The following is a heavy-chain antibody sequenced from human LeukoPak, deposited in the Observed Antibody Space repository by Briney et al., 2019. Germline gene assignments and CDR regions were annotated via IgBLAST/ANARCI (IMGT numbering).Heavy chain of an antibody. V-gene: IGHV1-8*01. D-gene: IGHD6-19*01. Sequence: ASVKVSCKASGYTFTSYDINWVRQATGQGLEWMGWMNPNSGNTGYAQKLQGRVTMTTDTSTSTAYMELRSLRSDDTAVYYCARMHSSGWYDYFDYWGQGTLVTVSS. CDR3: ARMHSSGWYDYFDY. CDR1: GYTFTSYD. J-gene: IGHJ4*02. CDR2: MNPNSGNT.